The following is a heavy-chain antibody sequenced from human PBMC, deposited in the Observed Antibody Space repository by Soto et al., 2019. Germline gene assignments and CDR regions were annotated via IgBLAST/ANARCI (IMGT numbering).Heavy chain of an antibody. J-gene: IGHJ6*02. V-gene: IGHV3-74*01. CDR2: VNSDGSYT. CDR1: GFTFKRYW. Sequence: EVQLVESGGGLVQPGGSLRLSCAASGFTFKRYWMHWVRQAPGKGLVWVSRVNSDGSYTNYADYVKGRFTISRDNAKNTLYLQMNSLRDEDTAVYYCARRGEHDYGLDVWGQGTTVIVSS. CDR3: ARRGEHDYGLDV. D-gene: IGHD2-21*01.